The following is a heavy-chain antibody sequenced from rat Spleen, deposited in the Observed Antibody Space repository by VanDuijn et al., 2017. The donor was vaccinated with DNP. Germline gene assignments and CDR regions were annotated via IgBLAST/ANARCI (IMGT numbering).Heavy chain of an antibody. CDR1: GFTFSDYD. V-gene: IGHV5S23*01. CDR2: MSPTTRNS. J-gene: IGHJ2*01. Sequence: EVQLVESGGGLVQPGRSLKLSCAASGFTFSDYDMAWVRQAPTKGLEWVACMSPTTRNSYYRDSVRGRFTVSRDDSTSTLYLQMDSLRSEDTATYYCTTRGTTGTSDYWGQGVMVTVSS. D-gene: IGHD1-11*01. CDR3: TTRGTTGTSDY.